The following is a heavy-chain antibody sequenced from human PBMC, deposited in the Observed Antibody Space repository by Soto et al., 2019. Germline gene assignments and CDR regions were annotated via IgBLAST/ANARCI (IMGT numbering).Heavy chain of an antibody. D-gene: IGHD2-15*01. J-gene: IGHJ4*02. V-gene: IGHV4-31*03. CDR3: ARAPRGQKRFDY. Sequence: PSETLSLTCTVSGGSISSGGYYWSWIRQHPGKGLEWIGYIYYSGSTYYNPSLKSRVTISVDTSKNQFSLKLSSVTAADTAVYYCARAPRGQKRFDYWGQGTLVTVS. CDR2: IYYSGST. CDR1: GGSISSGGYY.